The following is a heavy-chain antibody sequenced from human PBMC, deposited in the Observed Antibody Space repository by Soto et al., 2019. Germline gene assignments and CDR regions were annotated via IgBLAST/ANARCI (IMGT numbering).Heavy chain of an antibody. Sequence: EVQLVESGGGLIQPGGSLRLSCAASGFTVSSKYMTWVRQAPGKGLEWVSVIYGGGTTYYADSVKGRFTISRDNSKNTLYLQMNSLRAEDTAVYYCVQTTGWPGFDFWGHGTLVTVSS. J-gene: IGHJ4*01. CDR2: IYGGGTT. CDR3: VQTTGWPGFDF. D-gene: IGHD6-19*01. V-gene: IGHV3-53*01. CDR1: GFTVSSKY.